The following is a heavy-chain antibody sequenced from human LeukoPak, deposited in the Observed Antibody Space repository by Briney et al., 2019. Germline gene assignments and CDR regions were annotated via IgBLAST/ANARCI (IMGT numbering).Heavy chain of an antibody. CDR1: GFTFSSYA. V-gene: IGHV3-30-3*01. J-gene: IGHJ4*02. CDR2: ISYDGSNK. Sequence: GRSLRLSCAASGFTFSSYAMHWVRQAPGKGLEWVAVISYDGSNKYYADSVKGRFTISRDKSKNTLYLQMNSLRAEDTAVYYCARDTNWNYGLHYFDYWGQGTLVTVSS. CDR3: ARDTNWNYGLHYFDY. D-gene: IGHD1-7*01.